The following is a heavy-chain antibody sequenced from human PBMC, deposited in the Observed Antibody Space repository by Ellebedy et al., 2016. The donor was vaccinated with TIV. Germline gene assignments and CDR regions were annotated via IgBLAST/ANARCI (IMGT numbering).Heavy chain of an antibody. CDR2: IYYSGST. CDR1: GGSISSYY. V-gene: IGHV4-39*07. Sequence: SETLSLXXTVSGGSISSYYWGWIRQPPGKGLEWIGSIYYSGSTYYNPSLKSRVTISVDTSKNQFSLKLSSVTAADTAVYYCAREPYAGQQLVTGDYWGQGTLVTVSS. CDR3: AREPYAGQQLVTGDY. D-gene: IGHD6-13*01. J-gene: IGHJ4*02.